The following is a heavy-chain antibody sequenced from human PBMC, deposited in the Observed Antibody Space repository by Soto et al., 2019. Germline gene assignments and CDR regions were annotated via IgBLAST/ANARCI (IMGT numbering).Heavy chain of an antibody. V-gene: IGHV3-73*01. J-gene: IGHJ6*02. Sequence: GGSLRLSCAGSGFAFSGSTIHWVRQASGKGLEWVGRIRSKANSFATAYAASVKGRFIISRDDSKTTAYLQMNSLKIEDTAVYYCFHGMDVWGQGTTVTVS. CDR2: IRSKANSFAT. CDR3: FHGMDV. CDR1: GFAFSGST.